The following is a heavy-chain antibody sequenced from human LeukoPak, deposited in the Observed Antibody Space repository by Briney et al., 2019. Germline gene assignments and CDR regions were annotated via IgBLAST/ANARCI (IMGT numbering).Heavy chain of an antibody. CDR2: INRRSSSI. CDR3: AREPLIKDYVMDV. Sequence: PGGSLRLSCAASGFTFNSYSMNWVRQAPGKGLEWISCINRRSSSIDYADSVKGRFTISRDNAKNSLYLQMNSLRDEDTAVYYCAREPLIKDYVMDVWGQGTTVIVSS. J-gene: IGHJ6*02. D-gene: IGHD3-10*01. CDR1: GFTFNSYS. V-gene: IGHV3-48*02.